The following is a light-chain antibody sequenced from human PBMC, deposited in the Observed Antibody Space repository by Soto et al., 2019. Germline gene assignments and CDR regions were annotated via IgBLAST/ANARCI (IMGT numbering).Light chain of an antibody. Sequence: QSALTQPPSASGSPGQSVTISCTGTSSDVGGYNYVSWYQHHPGKAPKLMVSEVSKRPSGVPDRFSGSKSGNTASLTVSGLQAEDEADYYCRSYAGNNNPYVFGTGTKLTVL. CDR2: EVS. J-gene: IGLJ1*01. V-gene: IGLV2-8*01. CDR1: SSDVGGYNY. CDR3: RSYAGNNNPYV.